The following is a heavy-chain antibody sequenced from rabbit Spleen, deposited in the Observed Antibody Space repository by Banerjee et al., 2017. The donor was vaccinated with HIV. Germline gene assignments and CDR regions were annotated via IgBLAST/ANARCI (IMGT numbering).Heavy chain of an antibody. CDR2: IDIGSAGST. V-gene: IGHV1S45*01. Sequence: QEQLVESGGDLVKPGASLTLTCTASGFDFSSNAIWWVRQAPGKGLEWIARIDIGSAGSTAYASWAKGRFTISTDNAQNTLYLKLNSLTVADTATYFCLREGLWGPGTLVTVS. J-gene: IGHJ4*01. CDR1: GFDFSSNA. CDR3: LREGL.